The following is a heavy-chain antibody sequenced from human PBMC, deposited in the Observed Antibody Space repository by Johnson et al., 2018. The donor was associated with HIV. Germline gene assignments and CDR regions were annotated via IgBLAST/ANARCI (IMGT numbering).Heavy chain of an antibody. J-gene: IGHJ3*02. Sequence: VQLVESGGGVVQPGRSLRLSCAASGFTFSSYGMHWVRQAPGKGLEYVSAISSNGIGSYYANSVDGRFTISRDNDKNTLYLEMNSLRPEDTALYYCAKPIAAAGTVGDGFEIWGQGTMVTVSS. V-gene: IGHV3-64*01. CDR3: AKPIAAAGTVGDGFEI. CDR2: ISSNGIGS. D-gene: IGHD6-13*01. CDR1: GFTFSSYG.